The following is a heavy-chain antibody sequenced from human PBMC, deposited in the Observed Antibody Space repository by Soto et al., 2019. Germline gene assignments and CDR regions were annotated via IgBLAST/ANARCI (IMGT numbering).Heavy chain of an antibody. CDR3: AHAYGGRSLY. CDR1: GFSLPTDRVG. J-gene: IGHJ4*02. CDR2: IYWDDSK. D-gene: IGHD1-26*01. Sequence: QITLKESGPTLVKPTQPLTLTRNFSGFSLPTDRVGVGWIRQPPGKALEWLAVIYWDDSKTYRPSLKSRLTITKDTSKNQVALTMTDMDPVDTATYYCAHAYGGRSLYWGQGTLVTVSS. V-gene: IGHV2-5*02.